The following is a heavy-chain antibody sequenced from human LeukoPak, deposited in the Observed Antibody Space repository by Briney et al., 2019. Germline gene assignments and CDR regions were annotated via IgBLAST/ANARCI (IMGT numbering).Heavy chain of an antibody. D-gene: IGHD3-22*01. J-gene: IGHJ4*02. Sequence: SETLSLTCTVSGGSIGNYLWTWIRQPAGKGLEWIGRIYTSGSAKYNPSLFTNYDPSLKSRATLSLDTSKNQFSLKMTSVTAADTAVYYCAREQAYYYDSSGTALMAEIKYYFDYWGQGTLVTVSS. CDR3: AREQAYYYDSSGTALMAEIKYYFDY. CDR2: IYTSGSAKYNPSLFT. V-gene: IGHV4-4*07. CDR1: GGSIGNYL.